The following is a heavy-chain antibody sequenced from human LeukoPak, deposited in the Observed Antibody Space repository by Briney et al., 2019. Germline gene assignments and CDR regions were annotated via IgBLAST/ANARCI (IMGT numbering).Heavy chain of an antibody. Sequence: GGSLRLSCATSGFTFASYDMNWVRQAQGKGLEWVSTISTGSNYIYYAGSVKGRFTISRDNAKGSLYLQMSSLRAEDTAIYYCAKNVGSKTLMRRSWFDPWGQGTLVTVSS. CDR3: AKNVGSKTLMRRSWFDP. CDR1: GFTFASYD. J-gene: IGHJ5*02. CDR2: ISTGSNYI. D-gene: IGHD3-16*01. V-gene: IGHV3-21*01.